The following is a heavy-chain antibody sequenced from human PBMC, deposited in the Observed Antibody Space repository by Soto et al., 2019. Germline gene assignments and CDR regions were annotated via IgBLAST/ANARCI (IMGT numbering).Heavy chain of an antibody. CDR2: ISSSGSTI. J-gene: IGHJ4*02. D-gene: IGHD3-3*01. CDR1: GFTFSDYY. Sequence: GGSLRLSCAASGFTFSDYYMSWIRQAPGKGLEWVSYISSSGSTIYYADSVKGRFTISRDNAKNSLYLQMNSLRAEDTAVYYCARVNLEWLTLNRPSIGWFYFDYWGQGTLVTVSS. CDR3: ARVNLEWLTLNRPSIGWFYFDY. V-gene: IGHV3-11*01.